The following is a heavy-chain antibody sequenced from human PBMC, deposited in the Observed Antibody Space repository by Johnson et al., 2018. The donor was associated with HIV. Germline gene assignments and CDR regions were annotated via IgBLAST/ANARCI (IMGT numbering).Heavy chain of an antibody. Sequence: EVQLVESGGGVVRPGGSLSLSCAASGFTVSSNYMSWVRQAPGQGLERVSVIYSGGSAYYADPVQGRFNISRDNSKNTLYLQMNSLRAEDTAVYYCARGLGDSSGYTDAFDIWGQGTMVTVSS. J-gene: IGHJ3*02. CDR3: ARGLGDSSGYTDAFDI. CDR1: GFTVSSNY. CDR2: IYSGGSA. D-gene: IGHD3-22*01. V-gene: IGHV3-53*01.